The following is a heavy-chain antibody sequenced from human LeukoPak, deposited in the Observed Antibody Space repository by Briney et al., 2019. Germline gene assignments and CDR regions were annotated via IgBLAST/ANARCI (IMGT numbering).Heavy chain of an antibody. CDR2: ISDGGSTT. J-gene: IGHJ4*02. Sequence: GGSLRLSCAASGLTFSSHWMHWVRQAPGKGLVWVSRISDGGSTTTYADSVKGRFTISRDNAKNTLYLQMNGLRAEDTAVYYCSRSAYYDGSGNYYDYWGQGTLVTVSS. CDR3: SRSAYYDGSGNYYDY. D-gene: IGHD3-22*01. V-gene: IGHV3-74*01. CDR1: GLTFSSHW.